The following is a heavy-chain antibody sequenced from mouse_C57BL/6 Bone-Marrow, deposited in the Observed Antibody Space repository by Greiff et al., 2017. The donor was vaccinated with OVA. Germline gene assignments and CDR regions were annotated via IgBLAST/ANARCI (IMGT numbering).Heavy chain of an antibody. J-gene: IGHJ1*03. CDR3: ARADYYGSSYPWYFDV. CDR2: IDPAHGNT. V-gene: IGHV14-3*01. CDR1: GFNIKNTY. Sequence: VQLQQSVAELVRPGASVKLSCTASGFNIKNTYMHWVKQRPEQGLEWIGRIDPAHGNTKYAPKFQGKATITADTSSNTAYLQLSSLTSEDTAIYYCARADYYGSSYPWYFDVWGTGTTVTVSS. D-gene: IGHD1-1*01.